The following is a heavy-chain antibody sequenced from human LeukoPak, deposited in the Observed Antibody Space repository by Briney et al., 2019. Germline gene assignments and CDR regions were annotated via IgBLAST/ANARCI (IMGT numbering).Heavy chain of an antibody. J-gene: IGHJ6*03. CDR2: ISRSSSTI. CDR3: ARDGVSYSDHYYYMDV. V-gene: IGHV3-48*04. Sequence: GGSLRLSCAAPGFTFSSYAMSWVRQAPGKGLEWVSYISRSSSTIYYADSVKGRFTISRDNTKNSLYLQMNSLRGEDTAVYYCARDGVSYSDHYYYMDVWGKGTTATVSS. CDR1: GFTFSSYA. D-gene: IGHD1-26*01.